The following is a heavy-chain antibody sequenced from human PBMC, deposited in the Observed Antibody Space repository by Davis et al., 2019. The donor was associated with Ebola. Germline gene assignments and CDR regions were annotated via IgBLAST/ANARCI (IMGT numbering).Heavy chain of an antibody. CDR3: ARTKYYDSSSYYLNYFDS. V-gene: IGHV3-21*01. Sequence: GGSLRLSCVASSFTFSHYSMHCVRRAPGMGLERVSSISSSSSYMYYVDSVKGRFTISRDNTKNSLYLQMNSLRAEDTAVYYCARTKYYDSSSYYLNYFDSWGQGTLVTDSS. J-gene: IGHJ4*02. D-gene: IGHD3-22*01. CDR1: SFTFSHYS. CDR2: ISSSSSYM.